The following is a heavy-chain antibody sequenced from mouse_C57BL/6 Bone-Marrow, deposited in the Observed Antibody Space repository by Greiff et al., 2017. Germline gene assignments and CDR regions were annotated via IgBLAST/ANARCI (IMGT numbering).Heavy chain of an antibody. CDR2: IDPSDSYT. CDR1: GYTFTSYW. V-gene: IGHV1-69*01. CDR3: AREGPYYYGSSWFAY. Sequence: VQLQQPGAELVMPGASVKLSCKASGYTFTSYWMHWVQQRPGQGLEWIGEIDPSDSYTNYNQKFKGKSTLTVDKSSSTAYMQLSSLTSEDSAVYYGAREGPYYYGSSWFAYWGQGTLVTVSA. J-gene: IGHJ3*01. D-gene: IGHD1-1*01.